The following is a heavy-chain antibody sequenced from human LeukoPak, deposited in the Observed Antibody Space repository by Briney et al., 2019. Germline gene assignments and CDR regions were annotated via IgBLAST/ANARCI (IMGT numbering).Heavy chain of an antibody. CDR2: IGTAGDT. D-gene: IGHD2-2*01. CDR1: GFTFSSYD. CDR3: ARGPARGYYYYGMDV. V-gene: IGHV3-13*01. J-gene: IGHJ6*02. Sequence: PGRSLRLSCAASGFTFSSYDMHWVRQATGKGLEWVSAIGTAGDTYYPGSVKGRFTISRENAKNSLYLQMNSLRAGDTAVYYCARGPARGYYYYGMDVWGQGTTVTVSS.